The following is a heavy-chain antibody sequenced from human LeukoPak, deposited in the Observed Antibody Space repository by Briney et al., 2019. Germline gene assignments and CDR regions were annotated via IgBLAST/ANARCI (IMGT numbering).Heavy chain of an antibody. CDR3: TRDRAYYGSGTYVDY. Sequence: GRSLILSCTASGFTFGDYAMSWVRQAPGKGLEWVGFIRSKAYGGTTEYAASVKGRFTISRDDSKSIAYLQMNSLKTEDTAVYYCTRDRAYYGSGTYVDYWGQGTLVTVSS. D-gene: IGHD3-10*01. J-gene: IGHJ4*02. CDR1: GFTFGDYA. V-gene: IGHV3-49*04. CDR2: IRSKAYGGTT.